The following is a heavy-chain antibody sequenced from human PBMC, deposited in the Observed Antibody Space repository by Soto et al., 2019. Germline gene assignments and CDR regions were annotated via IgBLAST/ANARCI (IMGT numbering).Heavy chain of an antibody. Sequence: QVQLVQSGAEVKKPGSSVKVSCKASGGTFSSYAISWVRQAPGQGLEWMGGIIPIFGTANYAQKFQGRVTFTADESTSTAYMELSSLRSEDTAVYYCARASRFDSSGYYEYFQHWGQGTLVTVSS. J-gene: IGHJ1*01. CDR3: ARASRFDSSGYYEYFQH. CDR1: GGTFSSYA. D-gene: IGHD3-22*01. CDR2: IIPIFGTA. V-gene: IGHV1-69*01.